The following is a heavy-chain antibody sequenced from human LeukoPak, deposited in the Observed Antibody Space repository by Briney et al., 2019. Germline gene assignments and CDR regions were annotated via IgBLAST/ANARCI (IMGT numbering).Heavy chain of an antibody. CDR1: GFPFSRYS. V-gene: IGHV3-30*04. CDR2: ISYDGSNA. CDR3: VRDLSYYGSGKFDF. Sequence: GGSLRLSCEASGFPFSRYSAHWVRQAPGKGLERVSVISYDGSNAYYVDSVKGRFTISRDNSMNTLYLQMNSLSAEDTAVYYCVRDLSYYGSGKFDFWGQGTLVTVSS. J-gene: IGHJ4*02. D-gene: IGHD3-10*01.